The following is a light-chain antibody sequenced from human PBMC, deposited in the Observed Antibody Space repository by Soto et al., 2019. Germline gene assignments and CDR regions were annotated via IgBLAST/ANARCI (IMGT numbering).Light chain of an antibody. Sequence: QSVLTQPASVSGSPGQSITISCTGTSSDVGGYNYVSWYQQHSGKAPKLMIYDVTNRPSGVSNRFSGSKSGNTASLTISGLQAEDEADYYCSSYTRSSTHVFGTGTKVTVL. CDR2: DVT. CDR3: SSYTRSSTHV. J-gene: IGLJ1*01. CDR1: SSDVGGYNY. V-gene: IGLV2-14*01.